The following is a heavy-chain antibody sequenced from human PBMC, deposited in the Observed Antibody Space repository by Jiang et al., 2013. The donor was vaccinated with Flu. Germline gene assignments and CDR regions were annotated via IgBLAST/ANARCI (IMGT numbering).Heavy chain of an antibody. CDR1: GGTFSSYA. J-gene: IGHJ4*02. CDR3: ASRGEYYGSGITYYFDY. V-gene: IGHV1-69*04. CDR2: IIPILGIA. Sequence: SGAEVKKPGSSVKVSCKASGGTFSSYAISWVRQAPGQGLEWMGRIIPILGIANYAQKFQGRVTITADKSTSTAYMELSSLRSEDTAVYYCASRGEYYGSGITYYFDYWGQGTLVTVSS. D-gene: IGHD3-10*01.